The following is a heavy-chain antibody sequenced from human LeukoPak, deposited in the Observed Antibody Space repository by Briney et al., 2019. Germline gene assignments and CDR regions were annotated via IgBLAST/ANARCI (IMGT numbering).Heavy chain of an antibody. V-gene: IGHV3-7*01. CDR3: ARHGRHNFYY. J-gene: IGHJ4*02. CDR2: IKEDGSEK. CDR1: ELTFSNYW. Sequence: TGGSLRLSCAASELTFSNYWMAWVRQAPGKGLEWVANIKEDGSEKYYGDSVRGRFTISRDNAQSSLTLQMGSLRGDDTAVYYCARHGRHNFYYWGQGTLVTVSS. D-gene: IGHD5-24*01.